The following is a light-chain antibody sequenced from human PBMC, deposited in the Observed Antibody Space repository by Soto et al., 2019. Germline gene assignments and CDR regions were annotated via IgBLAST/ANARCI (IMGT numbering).Light chain of an antibody. CDR1: QSVGRN. CDR3: QQWIT. CDR2: GAS. J-gene: IGKJ5*01. Sequence: EVVMTQSPATLSVSPGERATLSCRASQSVGRNIAWYQQKPGQAPRLLIYGASTRATGIPARFSGSGSGTDFTLTISRLQHEDFAVYYCQQWITFGQGTQLEIK. V-gene: IGKV3-15*01.